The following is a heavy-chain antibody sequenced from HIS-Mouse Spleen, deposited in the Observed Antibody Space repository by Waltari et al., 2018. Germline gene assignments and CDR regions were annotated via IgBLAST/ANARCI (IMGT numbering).Heavy chain of an antibody. J-gene: IGHJ4*02. D-gene: IGHD1-26*01. CDR3: ARDRELYFDY. CDR1: GGSISSSSYY. V-gene: IGHV4-39*07. CDR2: IYYSGST. Sequence: QLQLQESGPGLVKPSETLSLTCTVSGGSISSSSYYWGWIRQPPGKGLEWIGSIYYSGSTYYNPSLKSRVTISVDTSKNQFSLKLSSVTAADTAVYYCARDRELYFDYWGQGTLVTVPS.